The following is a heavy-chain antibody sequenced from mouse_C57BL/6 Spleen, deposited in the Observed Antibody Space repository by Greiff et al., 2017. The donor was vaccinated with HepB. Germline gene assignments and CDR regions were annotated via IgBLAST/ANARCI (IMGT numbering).Heavy chain of an antibody. CDR3: AREGIYEDYAMDY. D-gene: IGHD2-12*01. CDR1: GYTFTSYW. Sequence: QVQLKQPGAELVKPGASVKLSCKASGYTFTSYWMHWVKQRPGQGLEWIGMIHPNSGSTNYNEKFKSKATLTVDKSSSTAYMQLSSLTSEDSAVYCCAREGIYEDYAMDYWGQGTSVTVSS. J-gene: IGHJ4*01. V-gene: IGHV1-64*01. CDR2: IHPNSGST.